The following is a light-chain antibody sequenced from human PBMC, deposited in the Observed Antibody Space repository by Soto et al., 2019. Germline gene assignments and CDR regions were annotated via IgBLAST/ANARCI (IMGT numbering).Light chain of an antibody. CDR1: SSDVGRYKL. Sequence: QSALTQRASVSGSPGQSITISCTGTSSDVGRYKLVSWYQQHPGKAPKLMIYDVTNRPSGVSNRFSGSKSGNTASLTISGLQAEDEADYYCTSYTTSSTLIFGEGTKLTVL. CDR2: DVT. V-gene: IGLV2-14*03. J-gene: IGLJ2*01. CDR3: TSYTTSSTLI.